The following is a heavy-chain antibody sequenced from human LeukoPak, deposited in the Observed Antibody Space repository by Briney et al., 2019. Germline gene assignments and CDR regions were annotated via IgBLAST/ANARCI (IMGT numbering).Heavy chain of an antibody. J-gene: IGHJ6*03. CDR2: IDPSGSTT. CDR3: ARPPRPFYYYYMAI. Sequence: ASVKVSCKTSGYTFSRYYMNRVRQAPGQGLEWMGIIDPSGSTTSYAPKFQGRLTMTRDTSTSTDYMELTGLTSEDTAVYYCARPPRPFYYYYMAIWGTGTTVTVSS. V-gene: IGHV1-46*03. CDR1: GYTFSRYY.